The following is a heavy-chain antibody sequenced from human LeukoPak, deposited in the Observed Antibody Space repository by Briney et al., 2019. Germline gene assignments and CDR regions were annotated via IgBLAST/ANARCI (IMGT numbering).Heavy chain of an antibody. CDR3: ARDAGYYDSSGYYRDNDY. J-gene: IGHJ4*02. Sequence: ASVTVSCKASGYTFTGYYMHWVRQAPGQGLEWMGWINPNSGGTNYAQKFQGRVTMTRDTSISTAYMELSRLRSDDTAVYYCARDAGYYDSSGYYRDNDYWGQGTLVTVSS. V-gene: IGHV1-2*02. CDR2: INPNSGGT. CDR1: GYTFTGYY. D-gene: IGHD3-22*01.